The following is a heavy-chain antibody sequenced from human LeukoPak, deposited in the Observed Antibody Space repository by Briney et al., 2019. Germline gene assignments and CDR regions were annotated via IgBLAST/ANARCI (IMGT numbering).Heavy chain of an antibody. D-gene: IGHD3-16*01. J-gene: IGHJ4*02. Sequence: PGRSLRLSCAASGFTFSNYAMHWVRQAPGKGLEWVSAISGSGGSTYYADSVKGRFTISRDNSKNTLYLQMNSLRAEDTAVYYYAFGRVKYYFDYWGQGTLVTVSS. CDR2: ISGSGGST. CDR1: GFTFSNYA. V-gene: IGHV3-23*01. CDR3: AFGRVKYYFDY.